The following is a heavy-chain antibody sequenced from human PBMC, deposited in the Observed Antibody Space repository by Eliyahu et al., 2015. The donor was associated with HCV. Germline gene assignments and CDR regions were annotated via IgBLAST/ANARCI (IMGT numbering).Heavy chain of an antibody. CDR2: ISYDGSNK. J-gene: IGHJ4*02. Sequence: QVQLVESGGGVVQPGRSRXLXCAXSXFTFSSYAMHWVRQAPGKGLEWVAVISYDGSNKYYADSVKGRFTISRDNSKNTLYLQMNSLRAEDTAVYYCARGTMVLFDYWGQGTLVTVSS. CDR3: ARGTMVLFDY. CDR1: XFTFSSYA. D-gene: IGHD4/OR15-4a*01. V-gene: IGHV3-30-3*01.